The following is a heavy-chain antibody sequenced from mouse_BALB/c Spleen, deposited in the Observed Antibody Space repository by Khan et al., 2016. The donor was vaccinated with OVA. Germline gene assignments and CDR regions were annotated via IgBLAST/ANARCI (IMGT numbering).Heavy chain of an antibody. CDR1: GYTFTSYT. Sequence: QVQLQQSGAELARPGASVKMSCKASGYTFTSYTIHWIKLRPGQGLEWIGYINPSNGYTNYNQKFKDKATLTADKSSTTAYRELSRLTSDDSALYNCVRDGAYHRNDGWFAYWGQGTLVTVSA. CDR3: VRDGAYHRNDGWFAY. CDR2: INPSNGYT. D-gene: IGHD2-14*01. V-gene: IGHV1-4*01. J-gene: IGHJ3*01.